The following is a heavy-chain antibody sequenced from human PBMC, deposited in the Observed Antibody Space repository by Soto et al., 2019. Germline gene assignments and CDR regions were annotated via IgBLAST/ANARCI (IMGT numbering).Heavy chain of an antibody. CDR1: GASINGLY. CDR2: IYATGTT. V-gene: IGHV4-4*07. J-gene: IGHJ5*02. Sequence: QVQLQESGPGLVKPSETLSLTCTVSGASINGLYWSWIRKSAGKGLEWIGRIYATGTTDYNPSLKSRVMMSVDTSKNQFSLKLRSVTAADTAVYYCVRDGTKTVRDWFDPWGQGISVTVSS. D-gene: IGHD1-1*01. CDR3: VRDGTKTVRDWFDP.